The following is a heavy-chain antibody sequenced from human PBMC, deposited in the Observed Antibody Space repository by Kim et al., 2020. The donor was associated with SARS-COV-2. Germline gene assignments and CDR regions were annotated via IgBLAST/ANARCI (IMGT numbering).Heavy chain of an antibody. V-gene: IGHV3-30*18. CDR1: GFTFSSYG. J-gene: IGHJ3*02. Sequence: GGSLRLACAASGFTFSSYGMHWVRQAPGKGLEWVAVISYEGSNKYYADSVKGRFTISRDNSKNTLYLQMNSLRAEDTGVYYCAKAANYYDSSDDAFDIWGQGTMVTVSS. CDR2: ISYEGSNK. CDR3: AKAANYYDSSDDAFDI. D-gene: IGHD3-22*01.